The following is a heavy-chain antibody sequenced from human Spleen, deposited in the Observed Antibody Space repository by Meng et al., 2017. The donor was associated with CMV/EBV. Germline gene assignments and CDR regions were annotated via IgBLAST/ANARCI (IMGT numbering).Heavy chain of an antibody. CDR3: ARVPAAIRWFDP. D-gene: IGHD2-2*01. J-gene: IGHJ5*02. V-gene: IGHV4-30-4*08. CDR1: GGSISSGASY. CDR2: IYYSGST. Sequence: TVSGGSISSGASYWSWIRQPPGKGLEWIGYIYYSGSTYYNPSLKSRVTISVDTSKNQFSLKLSSVTAADTAVYYCARVPAAIRWFDPRGQGTLVTVSS.